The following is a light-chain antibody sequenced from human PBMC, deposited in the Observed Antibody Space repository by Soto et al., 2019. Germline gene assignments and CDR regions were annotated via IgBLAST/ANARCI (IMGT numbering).Light chain of an antibody. V-gene: IGKV3-20*01. CDR3: QQFESSVT. J-gene: IGKJ1*01. Sequence: EIVLTQSPGSLSLSPGERATLSCRASQSVSSTFFAWYQQRPGQAPRLLMYGASSRATAIQERFSGSGSGTDFPLTISRLEPVEFVVYYCQQFESSVTFGQGTKVEIK. CDR1: QSVSSTF. CDR2: GAS.